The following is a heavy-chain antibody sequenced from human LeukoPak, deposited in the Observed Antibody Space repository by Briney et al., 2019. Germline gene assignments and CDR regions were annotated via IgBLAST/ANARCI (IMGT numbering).Heavy chain of an antibody. Sequence: SVKVSCKASGGTFSGYAISWVRQAPGQGLEWMGGIIPIFGTANYAQKFQGRVTITADESTSTAYMELSSLRSEDTAVYYCARGGALGVGFWSGYNWFDPWGQGTLVTVSS. J-gene: IGHJ5*02. CDR3: ARGGALGVGFWSGYNWFDP. CDR2: IIPIFGTA. V-gene: IGHV1-69*01. CDR1: GGTFSGYA. D-gene: IGHD3-3*01.